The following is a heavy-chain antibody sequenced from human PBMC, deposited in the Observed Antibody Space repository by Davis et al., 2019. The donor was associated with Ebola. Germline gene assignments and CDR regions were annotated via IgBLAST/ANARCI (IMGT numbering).Heavy chain of an antibody. V-gene: IGHV3-11*05. Sequence: GESLKISCAASGFTFSDYYMSWIRQAPGKGLEWVSYISDSSSYTNYADSVKGRFTISRDNSKNTLHLQMNSLRVEDTAIYYCAKDTSNVWFDVWGQGTMVTVSS. D-gene: IGHD6-19*01. CDR2: ISDSSSYT. CDR1: GFTFSDYY. J-gene: IGHJ3*01. CDR3: AKDTSNVWFDV.